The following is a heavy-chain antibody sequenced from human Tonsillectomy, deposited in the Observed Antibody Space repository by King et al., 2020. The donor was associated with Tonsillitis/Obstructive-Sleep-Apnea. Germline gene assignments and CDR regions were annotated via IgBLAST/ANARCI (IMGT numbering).Heavy chain of an antibody. V-gene: IGHV3-30*04. J-gene: IGHJ6*02. Sequence: HVQLVESGGGVVQPGRSLRLSCAASGFTFSNYAMHWVRQAPGKGLEWVAVISYDGGNKYFADSVKGRFTISRDNSKNTLYLQMNRLRAEDTAVYYCARGHIASYEYAHYTMDVWGQGTTVTVSS. CDR2: ISYDGGNK. CDR3: ARGHIASYEYAHYTMDV. CDR1: GFTFSNYA. D-gene: IGHD3-16*01.